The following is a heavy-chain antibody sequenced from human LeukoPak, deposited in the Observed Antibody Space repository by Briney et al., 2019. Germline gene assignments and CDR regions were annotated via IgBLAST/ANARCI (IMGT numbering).Heavy chain of an antibody. CDR3: ARAYSGYVDY. D-gene: IGHD1-26*01. Sequence: GGSLRLSCAASGFTFSSYAMHWVRQAPGKGLEWVAVISYDGSNKYYADSVKGRFTISRDNSKNTLYLQMNSLSAEDTAVYYCARAYSGYVDYWGQGTLVTVSS. J-gene: IGHJ4*02. CDR1: GFTFSSYA. CDR2: ISYDGSNK. V-gene: IGHV3-30-3*01.